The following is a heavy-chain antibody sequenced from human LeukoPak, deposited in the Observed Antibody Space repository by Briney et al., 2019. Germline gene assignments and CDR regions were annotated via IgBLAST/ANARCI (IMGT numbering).Heavy chain of an antibody. J-gene: IGHJ4*02. CDR1: GGSMSSYY. D-gene: IGHD3-3*01. V-gene: IGHV4-59*01. CDR3: ARVEDYDAQYYFDY. CDR2: IYYSGST. Sequence: NPSETLSLTCTVSGGSMSSYYWSWIRQPPGKGLEWIGYIYYSGSTNYNPSLKSRVTISVDTSKNQFSLKLSSVTAADTAVYYCARVEDYDAQYYFDYWGQGTLVTVSS.